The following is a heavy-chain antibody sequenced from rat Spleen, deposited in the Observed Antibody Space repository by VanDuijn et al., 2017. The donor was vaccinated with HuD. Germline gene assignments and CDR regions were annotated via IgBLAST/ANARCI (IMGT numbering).Heavy chain of an antibody. J-gene: IGHJ2*01. V-gene: IGHV5-31*01. D-gene: IGHD1-2*01. Sequence: EVQLVESGGGLVQPGRSLKLSCVASGFTFNNYWMTWIRQAPGKGLEWVASITNTGGSTYYPDSVKGRFTISRDNAKSTLYLQMNSLRSEDTATYYCTRGPNSYSSYIYADYWGQGVMVTVSS. CDR1: GFTFNNYW. CDR2: ITNTGGST. CDR3: TRGPNSYSSYIYADY.